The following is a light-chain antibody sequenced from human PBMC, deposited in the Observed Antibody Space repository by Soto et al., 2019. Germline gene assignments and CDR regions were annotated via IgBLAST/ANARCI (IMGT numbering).Light chain of an antibody. J-gene: IGKJ4*01. CDR1: QSISSW. V-gene: IGKV1-5*03. CDR2: KAS. CDR3: QQYNSYPLT. Sequence: DIQMTQSPSTLSASVGDRVTITCRASQSISSWLAWYQQKPGKAPKLLIYKASSLESGVPSRFSGSGSGTEFTLTISSPQPDDFATCYCQQYNSYPLTFGGGTKVEIK.